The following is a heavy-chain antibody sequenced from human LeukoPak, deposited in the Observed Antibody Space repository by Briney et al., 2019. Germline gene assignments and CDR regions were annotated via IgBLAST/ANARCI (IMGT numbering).Heavy chain of an antibody. V-gene: IGHV3-21*01. J-gene: IGHJ4*02. CDR1: GFTFSTYS. Sequence: GGSLRLSCAASGFTFSTYSLNWVRQAPGKGLEWVSTITSSSDYVYYADSVKGRFTISRDNSKNTLYLQMSSLRAEDTAVYYCVKDRRDGYNYGSDYWGQGTLVTVSS. CDR2: ITSSSDYV. CDR3: VKDRRDGYNYGSDY. D-gene: IGHD5-24*01.